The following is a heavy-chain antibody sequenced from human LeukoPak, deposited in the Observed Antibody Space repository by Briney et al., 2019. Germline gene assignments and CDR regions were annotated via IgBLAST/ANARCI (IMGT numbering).Heavy chain of an antibody. D-gene: IGHD3-22*01. CDR1: GGSISSYY. CDR3: ASSSPRAYDSSGYYYGFDY. CDR2: IYYSGST. J-gene: IGHJ4*02. Sequence: PSETLYLTCTVSGGSISSYYWSWIRQPPGKGLEWIGYIYYSGSTNYNPSLKSRVTISVDTSKNQFSLKLSSVTAADTAVYYCASSSPRAYDSSGYYYGFDYWGQGTLVTVSS. V-gene: IGHV4-59*01.